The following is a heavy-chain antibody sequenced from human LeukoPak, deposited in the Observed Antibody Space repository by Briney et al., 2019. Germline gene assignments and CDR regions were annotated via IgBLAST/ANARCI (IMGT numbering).Heavy chain of an antibody. J-gene: IGHJ3*02. V-gene: IGHV5-10-1*01. CDR3: ARVYCSGGRCLDAFDI. D-gene: IGHD2-15*01. CDR1: GYSFKTYW. CDR2: IDPSDSYT. Sequence: GESLKISCKGSGYSFKTYWISWVRQMPGKGLEWMGRIDPSDSYTNYSPSFQGHVTISADKSISTAYLQWSSLKASDTDMYYCARVYCSGGRCLDAFDIWGQGTMVTVSS.